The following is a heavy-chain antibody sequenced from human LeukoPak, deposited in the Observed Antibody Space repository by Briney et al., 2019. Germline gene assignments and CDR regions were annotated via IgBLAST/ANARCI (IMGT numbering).Heavy chain of an antibody. CDR3: ARVKAIVATTGGFDY. CDR1: GFIFSSYD. V-gene: IGHV3-30-3*01. Sequence: GGSLRLSCAASGFIFSSYDMHWVRQAPGKGLECVAVISYDGTNQYYADSVKGRFTISRDNSKNTLYLQMNSLRAEDTAVYYRARVKAIVATTGGFDYWGQGTLVTVSS. D-gene: IGHD5-12*01. CDR2: ISYDGTNQ. J-gene: IGHJ4*02.